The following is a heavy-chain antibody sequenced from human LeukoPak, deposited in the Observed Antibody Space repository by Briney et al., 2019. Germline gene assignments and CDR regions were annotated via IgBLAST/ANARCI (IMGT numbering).Heavy chain of an antibody. CDR3: AGILYRADWFDP. J-gene: IGHJ5*02. V-gene: IGHV4-4*09. D-gene: IGHD2-8*01. CDR1: GASITNYY. Sequence: SSETLSLTCTVSGASITNYYWSWIRQPPGKGREWLGYKFISGSTGYNPSLKSRVTISLDTSKNQFSLRLTSVTAADTAVYYCAGILYRADWFDPWGQGTLVTVSS. CDR2: KFISGST.